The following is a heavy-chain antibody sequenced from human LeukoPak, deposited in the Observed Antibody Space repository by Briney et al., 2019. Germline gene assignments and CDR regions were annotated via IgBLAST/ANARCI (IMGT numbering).Heavy chain of an antibody. CDR3: ARNYYNDAFDI. J-gene: IGHJ3*02. CDR1: GGSISSYY. V-gene: IGHV4-59*01. D-gene: IGHD3-10*01. Sequence: SETLSLTCTVSGGSISSYYWSWIRQPPGKGLEWTGYIYYSGSTNYNPSLKSRVTISVDTSKNQFSLKLSSVTAADTAVYYCARNYYNDAFDIWGQGTMVTVSS. CDR2: IYYSGST.